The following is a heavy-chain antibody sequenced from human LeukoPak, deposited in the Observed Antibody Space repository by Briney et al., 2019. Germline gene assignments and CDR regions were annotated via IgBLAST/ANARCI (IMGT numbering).Heavy chain of an antibody. CDR2: IKQDGSEK. CDR3: ARDLGIRGYSYGYVGY. J-gene: IGHJ4*02. Sequence: GGSLRLSCAASGFTFSSYWMSWVRQAPGKGLEWVANIKQDGSEKYYVDSVKGRFTISRDNAKNSLYLQMNSLRAEDTAVYYCARDLGIRGYSYGYVGYWGQGTLVTVSS. V-gene: IGHV3-7*01. D-gene: IGHD5-18*01. CDR1: GFTFSSYW.